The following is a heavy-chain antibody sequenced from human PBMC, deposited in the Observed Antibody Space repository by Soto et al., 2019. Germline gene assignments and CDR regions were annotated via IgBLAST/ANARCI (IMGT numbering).Heavy chain of an antibody. J-gene: IGHJ5*02. CDR1: GGTFSSYA. CDR2: IIPIFGTA. CDR3: GKTRGVPGVILRGYNLFEP. V-gene: IGHV1-69*06. Sequence: ASVKVSCKASGGTFSSYAISWVRQAPGQGLEWMGGIIPIFGTANYAQKFQGRVTITADKSTSTAYMELSSLRSEDTAVYYCGKTRGVPGVILRGYNLFEPWGQGTLVTVSS. D-gene: IGHD3-10*01.